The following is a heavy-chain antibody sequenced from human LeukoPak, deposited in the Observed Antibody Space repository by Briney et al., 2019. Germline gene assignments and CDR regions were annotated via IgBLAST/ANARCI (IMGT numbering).Heavy chain of an antibody. CDR3: AKVRSPSTVTIRTYFDY. Sequence: GGSLRLSCAASGFSFSTYEMNWVRQAPGKGLEWISYISASGTLTHYTDSVEGRFTISRDNAKNSLYLQMNSLRGEDTAVYYCAKVRSPSTVTIRTYFDYWGQGTLVTVSS. CDR2: ISASGTLT. D-gene: IGHD4-17*01. J-gene: IGHJ4*02. CDR1: GFSFSTYE. V-gene: IGHV3-48*03.